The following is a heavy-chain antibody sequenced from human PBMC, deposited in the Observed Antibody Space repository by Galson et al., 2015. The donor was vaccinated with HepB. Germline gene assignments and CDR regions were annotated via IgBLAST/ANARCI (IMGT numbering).Heavy chain of an antibody. D-gene: IGHD6-19*01. CDR1: GFTFSSYS. J-gene: IGHJ4*02. V-gene: IGHV3-48*04. CDR2: ISSSSSTI. CDR3: ARDLAQWGGNQCFDY. Sequence: SLRLSCAASGFTFSSYSMNWVRQAPGKGLEWVSYISSSSSTIYYADSVKGRFTISRDNAKNSLYLQMNSLRAEDTAVYYCARDLAQWGGNQCFDYWGQGTLVTVSS.